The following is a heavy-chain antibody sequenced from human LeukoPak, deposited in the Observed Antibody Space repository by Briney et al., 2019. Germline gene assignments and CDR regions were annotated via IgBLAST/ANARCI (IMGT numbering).Heavy chain of an antibody. Sequence: PGGCLRLSCAASGFTLRSYSMNRVRQAPGKGLEWVSYISSSNSTIYYRDSVKGRFTISRDNAENSLYLQMNSLRAEDTAVYYCARGSNSGRGALDFWGQGTLVTVSS. CDR3: ARGSNSGRGALDF. D-gene: IGHD3-10*02. CDR1: GFTLRSYS. CDR2: ISSSNSTI. V-gene: IGHV3-48*04. J-gene: IGHJ4*02.